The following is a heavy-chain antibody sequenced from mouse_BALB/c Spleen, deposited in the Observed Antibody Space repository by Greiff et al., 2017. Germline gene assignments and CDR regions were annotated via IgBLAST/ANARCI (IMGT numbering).Heavy chain of an antibody. CDR1: GFSLTSYG. J-gene: IGHJ4*01. CDR3: ARRGKSSRTSYAMDY. CDR2: IWSGGST. Sequence: VKLQESGPGLVQPSQSLSITCTVSGFSLTSYGVHWVRQSPGKGLEWLGVIWSGGSTDYNAAFISRLSISKDNSKSQVFFKMNSLQANDTAIYYCARRGKSSRTSYAMDYWGQGTSVTVSS. V-gene: IGHV2-2*02. D-gene: IGHD1-1*01.